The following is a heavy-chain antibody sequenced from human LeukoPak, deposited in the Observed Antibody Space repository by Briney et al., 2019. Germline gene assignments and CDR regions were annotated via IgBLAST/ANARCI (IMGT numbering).Heavy chain of an antibody. Sequence: SETLSLTCTVSGGSISNYYWRLIRQPAGKGLEWIGRIYTSGSTNYNPSLKSRVTMSVDTSKNQFSLKLSSVTAADTAVYYCARDHCSGGSCYSVSWGQGTLVTVSS. J-gene: IGHJ5*02. V-gene: IGHV4-4*07. CDR1: GGSISNYY. CDR3: ARDHCSGGSCYSVS. D-gene: IGHD2-15*01. CDR2: IYTSGST.